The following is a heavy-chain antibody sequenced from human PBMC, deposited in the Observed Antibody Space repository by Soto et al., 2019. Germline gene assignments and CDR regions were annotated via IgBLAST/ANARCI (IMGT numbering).Heavy chain of an antibody. CDR1: EYIFTNFW. CDR2: IHPSDSET. V-gene: IGHV5-51*01. CDR3: ASDSHCDGGNCPMGGFDM. D-gene: IGHD2-15*01. J-gene: IGHJ3*02. Sequence: GESLKISCKTSEYIFTNFWIGWVRQMPGKGLEWMGSIHPSDSETRYSPSFQGQVTISADTALSTTYLQWDTLKPPDTAIYFCASDSHCDGGNCPMGGFDMWGQGTMVTVSS.